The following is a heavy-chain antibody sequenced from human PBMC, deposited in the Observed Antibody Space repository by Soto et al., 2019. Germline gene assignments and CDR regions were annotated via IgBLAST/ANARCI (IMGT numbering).Heavy chain of an antibody. J-gene: IGHJ5*02. V-gene: IGHV1-18*01. CDR3: ARSRDDFWGGYSGSNWFDP. D-gene: IGHD3-3*01. Sequence: QVQLVQSGAEVKKPGASVKVSCKASGYTFTSYGISWVRQAPGQGLEWMGWISAYNGNTNYAQKLQGRVTMTTDTSTSTAYMELRSLRSDDTAVYYCARSRDDFWGGYSGSNWFDPWGQGTLVTVSS. CDR2: ISAYNGNT. CDR1: GYTFTSYG.